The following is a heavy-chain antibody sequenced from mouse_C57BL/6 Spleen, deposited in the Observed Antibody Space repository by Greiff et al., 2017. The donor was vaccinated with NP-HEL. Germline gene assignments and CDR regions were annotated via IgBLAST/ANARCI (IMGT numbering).Heavy chain of an antibody. D-gene: IGHD2-1*01. Sequence: QVTLKVSGPGILQSSQTLRLTCSFSGFLLSTSGIGVSWIRQPSGKGLEWLAHIYWDDDKRYNPSLKSRLTRSKDTSRNQVFLKITSVDTADTATYYCARRYGNYDYYAMDYWGQGTSVTVSA. CDR1: GFLLSTSGIG. V-gene: IGHV8-12*01. CDR2: IYWDDDK. J-gene: IGHJ4*01. CDR3: ARRYGNYDYYAMDY.